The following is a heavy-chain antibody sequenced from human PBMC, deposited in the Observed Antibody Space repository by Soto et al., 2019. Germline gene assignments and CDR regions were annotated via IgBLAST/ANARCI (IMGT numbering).Heavy chain of an antibody. J-gene: IGHJ6*02. V-gene: IGHV3-21*01. CDR3: ASSIVVVPAAVGTVNYYYGMDV. D-gene: IGHD2-2*01. CDR2: ISSSSSYI. Sequence: GGSLRLSCAASGFTFSSYSMNWVRQAPGKGLEWVSSISSSSSYIYYADSVKGRFTIFRDNAKNSLYLQMNSLRAEDTAVYYCASSIVVVPAAVGTVNYYYGMDVWGQGTTVTVSS. CDR1: GFTFSSYS.